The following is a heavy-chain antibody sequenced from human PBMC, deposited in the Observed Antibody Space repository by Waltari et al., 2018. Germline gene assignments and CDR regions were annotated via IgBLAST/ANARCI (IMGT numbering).Heavy chain of an antibody. CDR2: IYHSGST. CDR3: AREVVPWGIAAPRYFDL. J-gene: IGHJ2*01. Sequence: QVHLQESGPGLVKPSQTLSLTCTVSGGSISSGGYYWTWIRQHPGKGLEWIGYIYHSGSTYYNPSLKSRVTISVDRSKNQFSLKLSSVTAADTAVYYCAREVVPWGIAAPRYFDLWGRGTLVTVSS. D-gene: IGHD6-13*01. CDR1: GGSISSGGYY. V-gene: IGHV4-31*03.